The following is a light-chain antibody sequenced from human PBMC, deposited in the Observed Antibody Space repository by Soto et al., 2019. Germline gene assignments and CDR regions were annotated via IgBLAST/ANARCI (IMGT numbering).Light chain of an antibody. J-gene: IGKJ1*01. V-gene: IGKV1-5*01. CDR3: QQYDSYSGT. CDR2: DAS. Sequence: DIQMTQSPSTLSASVGDRVTITCRASESISGWLACYQQKPGKAPKLLIYDASSLESGVPSRFSGSGSGTEFTLTITSLQHDDFATYYCQQYDSYSGTFGQGTKVEIK. CDR1: ESISGW.